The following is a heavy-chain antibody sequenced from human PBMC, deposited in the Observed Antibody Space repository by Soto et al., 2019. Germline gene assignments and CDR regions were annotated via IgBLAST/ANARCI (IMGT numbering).Heavy chain of an antibody. V-gene: IGHV4-31*03. CDR1: GGSISSGGYY. D-gene: IGHD6-6*01. CDR2: IYYSGST. CDR3: ARDGTPYSSSAFDY. J-gene: IGHJ4*02. Sequence: SETLSLTCTVSGGSISSGGYYWSWIRQHPGKGLEWIGYIYYSGSTYYNPSLKSRVTISVDTSKNQFSLKLSSVTAADTAVYYCARDGTPYSSSAFDYWGQGTLVTVSS.